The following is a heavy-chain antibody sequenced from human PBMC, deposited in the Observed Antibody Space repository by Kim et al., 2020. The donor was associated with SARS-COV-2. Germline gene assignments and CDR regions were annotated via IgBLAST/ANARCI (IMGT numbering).Heavy chain of an antibody. CDR1: GFTFSSYG. CDR2: ISYDGSNK. Sequence: GGSLRLSCAASGFTFSSYGMHWVRQAPGKGLEWVAVISYDGSNKYYADSVKGRFTISRDNSKNTLYLQLNSLRAEDTAVYYCAKLGDHYDSSGYYSDYWGQGTLVTVSS. CDR3: AKLGDHYDSSGYYSDY. D-gene: IGHD3-22*01. V-gene: IGHV3-30*18. J-gene: IGHJ4*02.